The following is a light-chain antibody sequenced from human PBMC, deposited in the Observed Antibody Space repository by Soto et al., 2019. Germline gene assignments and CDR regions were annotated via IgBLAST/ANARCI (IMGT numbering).Light chain of an antibody. Sequence: QSALTQPPSASGSPGQSVTISCTGTNSDVGGYNYVSWYQQHPGKAPKLMIYEVSKRPSGVPDRFSGSKSGNTASLTVSGLQAEDEADYYCSSYAGSNHNWVFGGGTKVTVL. CDR2: EVS. V-gene: IGLV2-8*01. CDR3: SSYAGSNHNWV. J-gene: IGLJ3*02. CDR1: NSDVGGYNY.